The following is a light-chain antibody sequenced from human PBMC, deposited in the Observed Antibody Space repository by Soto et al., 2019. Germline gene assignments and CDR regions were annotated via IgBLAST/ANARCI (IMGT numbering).Light chain of an antibody. J-gene: IGKJ3*01. CDR1: QRISNW. CDR2: KAC. CDR3: QQYINYPFT. Sequence: DIQMTQSPSTLSASVGDRVTITCRASQRISNWLAWYQQKAGEAPKVLIYKACTLESGVPSRFSGDGSGTEFTLTIISLQPDDFSTYYCQQYINYPFTFGPGTKVDVK. V-gene: IGKV1-5*03.